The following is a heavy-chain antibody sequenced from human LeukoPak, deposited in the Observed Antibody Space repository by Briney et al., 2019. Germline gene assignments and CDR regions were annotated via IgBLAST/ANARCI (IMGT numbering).Heavy chain of an antibody. CDR3: AREWDCSDGICFPRGFDF. CDR2: ISPNNGGT. CDR1: GYTFTGNY. J-gene: IGHJ4*02. Sequence: GAPVKVSCKASGYTFTGNYVHWVRQAPGQGLEWIGWISPNNGGTSYAQNFRDRVTMTTDTSINTAYMELSWLTSDDTAVYYCAREWDCSDGICFPRGFDFWGQGTLVTVSS. V-gene: IGHV1-2*02. D-gene: IGHD2-15*01.